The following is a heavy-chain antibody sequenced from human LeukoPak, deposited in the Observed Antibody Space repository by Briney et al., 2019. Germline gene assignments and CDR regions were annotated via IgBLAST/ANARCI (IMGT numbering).Heavy chain of an antibody. V-gene: IGHV3-33*06. CDR3: GKDAQRGFDYRNSVDH. Sequence: AGKSLRLSCEASGFTFSHYGMHWFRQAPGKGLEWLAVIWSDGTNQYYADPVKGRLTLYRHNCKKTVSLQVKSLRAEHTAVYFSGKDAQRGFDYRNSVDHWGQGSLVTVSS. CDR1: GFTFSHYG. CDR2: IWSDGTNQ. D-gene: IGHD4-11*01. J-gene: IGHJ5*02.